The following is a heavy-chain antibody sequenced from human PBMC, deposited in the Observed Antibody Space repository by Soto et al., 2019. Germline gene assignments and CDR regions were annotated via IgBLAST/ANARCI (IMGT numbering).Heavy chain of an antibody. CDR3: SDWRAGGPVNLDH. CDR2: IDVLDGA. CDR1: GLSLNNYA. D-gene: IGHD2-15*01. Sequence: EVQILESGGDLVQPGGSLRLSCVVSGLSLNNYAIAWVRHAPGKGLESVSTIDVLDGAWYSDSVRGRLAISRVVSRNTVYLQMSSLRVEDTAIYFCSDWRAGGPVNLDHWGPGTRVTVSS. V-gene: IGHV3-23*01. J-gene: IGHJ4*02.